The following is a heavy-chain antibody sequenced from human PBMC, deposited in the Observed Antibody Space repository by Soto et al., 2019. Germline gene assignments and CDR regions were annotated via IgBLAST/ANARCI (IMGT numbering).Heavy chain of an antibody. CDR1: GFSLSTSGVG. CDR2: IYLDDDK. V-gene: IGHV2-5*02. Sequence: QITLKESGPTLVKPTQPLTLTCTFSGFSLSTSGVGVGWIRQPPGQSLEWLALIYLDDDKRYSLSLKSRLTITKVSSKNQVVLTMTYIDPVDTATYYCAHRYYSNYYMDVWGKGTTVTVSS. CDR3: AHRYYSNYYMDV. J-gene: IGHJ6*03.